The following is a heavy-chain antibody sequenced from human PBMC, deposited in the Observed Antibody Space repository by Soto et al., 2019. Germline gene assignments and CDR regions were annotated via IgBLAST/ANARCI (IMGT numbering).Heavy chain of an antibody. V-gene: IGHV3-30-3*01. CDR3: ASSLMAGYFAY. D-gene: IGHD6-19*01. CDR2: ISYDGSNK. Sequence: QVQLVESGGGVVQPGRSLRLSCAASGFTFSSYAMHWVRQAPGKGLEWVAVISYDGSNKYYADSVKGRFTISRDNSKNTLYLQMNSLRAEDTAVYYCASSLMAGYFAYWGQGTLVTVSS. J-gene: IGHJ4*02. CDR1: GFTFSSYA.